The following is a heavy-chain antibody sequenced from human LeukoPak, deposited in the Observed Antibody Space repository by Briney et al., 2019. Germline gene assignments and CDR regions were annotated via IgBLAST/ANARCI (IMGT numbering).Heavy chain of an antibody. CDR1: GFTFSSYS. J-gene: IGHJ5*02. CDR3: ARDKTRPYYYDSSGRPLAGWFDP. V-gene: IGHV3-21*04. Sequence: GGSLRLSCAASGFTFSSYSMNWVRQAPGKGLEWVSSISSSSSYIYYADSVKGRFTISRDNSKNTLYLQMNSLRAEDTAVYYCARDKTRPYYYDSSGRPLAGWFDPWGQGTLVTVSS. CDR2: ISSSSSYI. D-gene: IGHD3-22*01.